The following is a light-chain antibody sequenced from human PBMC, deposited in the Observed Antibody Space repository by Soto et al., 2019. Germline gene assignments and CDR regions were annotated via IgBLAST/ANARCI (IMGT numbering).Light chain of an antibody. CDR3: QQYVNSPYT. V-gene: IGKV3-20*01. CDR2: GTS. J-gene: IGKJ2*01. CDR1: QNVRSGY. Sequence: EIVLTQSPGTLSLSPGERATLSCRASQNVRSGYLAWYQQKPGQAPRLLIYGTSSRATGIPDRFSGSGSGTDFTLTISRLEPEDFALYYCQQYVNSPYTFGQGTKLEIK.